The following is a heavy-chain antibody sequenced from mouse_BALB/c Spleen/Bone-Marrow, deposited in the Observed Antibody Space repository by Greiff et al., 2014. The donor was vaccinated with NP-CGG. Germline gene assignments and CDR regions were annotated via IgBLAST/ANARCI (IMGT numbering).Heavy chain of an antibody. V-gene: IGHV1S132*01. CDR3: ARNYDYDEGAWFTY. D-gene: IGHD2-4*01. J-gene: IGHJ3*01. CDR2: IFPGTGTT. CDR1: GYTFTNYW. Sequence: QVHVKQSGAEVVNPGASVKLSCRTSGYTFTNYWIQWVKQRPGQGLGWIGEIFPGTGTTYYNEKFKDKATLTIDTSSSTAYMQLSNLTSEDSAVYFCARNYDYDEGAWFTYWGQGTLVTVSA.